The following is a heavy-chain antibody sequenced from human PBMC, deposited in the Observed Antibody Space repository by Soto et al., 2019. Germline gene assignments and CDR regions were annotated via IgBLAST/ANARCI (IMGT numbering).Heavy chain of an antibody. CDR3: AKDGYLDTYYFDY. J-gene: IGHJ4*02. Sequence: QVQLVESGGGVVQPGRSLRLSCAASGFTFSSYAMHWVRQAPGKGLEWVAVISYDGISKHYADSVKGRFSISRDDSETTLYVQMNSLSAEDTAVYYCAKDGYLDTYYFDYWGQGTLVTVSS. V-gene: IGHV3-30-3*01. CDR2: ISYDGISK. CDR1: GFTFSSYA. D-gene: IGHD3-9*01.